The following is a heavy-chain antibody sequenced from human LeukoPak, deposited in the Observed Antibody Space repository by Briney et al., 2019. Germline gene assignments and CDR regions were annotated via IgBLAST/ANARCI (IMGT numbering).Heavy chain of an antibody. CDR2: IIHSGST. J-gene: IGHJ4*02. Sequence: SETLSLTCGVYGGSSSGYYWTWIRQSPGMGLEWIGEIIHSGSTNYNPSLTSRVTISVDTSKKQFSLELSSVTAADTAVYYCARGILVTVYAAFDWWGQGTLVTVSS. CDR1: GGSSSGYY. CDR3: ARGILVTVYAAFDW. V-gene: IGHV4-34*01. D-gene: IGHD2-8*01.